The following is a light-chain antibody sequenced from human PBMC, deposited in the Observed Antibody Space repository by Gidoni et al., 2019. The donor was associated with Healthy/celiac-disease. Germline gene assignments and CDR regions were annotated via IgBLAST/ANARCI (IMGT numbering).Light chain of an antibody. Sequence: VLTQSPGTLSLSPVERATLSCRASQSVSSSYLAWYQQKPGQAPRLLIYGASSRATGIPDRFSGSGSGTDFTLTISRLEPEDFAVYYCQQYGSSPFTFGPGTKVDIK. V-gene: IGKV3-20*01. CDR3: QQYGSSPFT. J-gene: IGKJ3*01. CDR1: QSVSSSY. CDR2: GAS.